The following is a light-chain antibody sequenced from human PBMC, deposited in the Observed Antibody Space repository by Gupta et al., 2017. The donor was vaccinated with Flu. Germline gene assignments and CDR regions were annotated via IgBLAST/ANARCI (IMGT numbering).Light chain of an antibody. Sequence: QSALTQPASVSGSPGQSIAISCTGTNSDIGAYNYVSWYQQHPGKAPKLMIYEVSNRPSGVSTRFSGSKSGNTASLTISGLEAEDESDYYYGSNGAVGVFGGGTKVTVL. CDR2: EVS. J-gene: IGLJ2*01. CDR3: GSNGAVGV. CDR1: NSDIGAYNY. V-gene: IGLV2-14*01.